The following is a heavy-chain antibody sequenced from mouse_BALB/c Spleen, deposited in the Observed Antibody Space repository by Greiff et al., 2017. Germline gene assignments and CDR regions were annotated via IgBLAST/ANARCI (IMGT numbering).Heavy chain of an antibody. Sequence: LQQPGSELVRPGASVKLSCKASGYTFTSYWMHWVKQRPGQGLEWIGNIYPGSGSTNYDEKFKSKATLTVDTSSSTAYMQLSSLTSEDSAVYYCTRGVLGYWGQGTTLTVSS. V-gene: IGHV1S22*01. D-gene: IGHD1-1*01. CDR2: IYPGSGST. CDR1: GYTFTSYW. CDR3: TRGVLGY. J-gene: IGHJ2*01.